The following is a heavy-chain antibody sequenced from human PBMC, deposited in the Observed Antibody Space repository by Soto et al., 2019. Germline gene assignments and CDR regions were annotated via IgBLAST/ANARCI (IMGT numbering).Heavy chain of an antibody. D-gene: IGHD1-26*01. J-gene: IGHJ4*02. V-gene: IGHV1-3*01. CDR3: ARGLGLYYFDY. CDR1: GYTFTSYA. Sequence: QVQLVQSGAEVKKPGASVKVSCKASGYTFTSYAMHWVRQAPGQRLEWMGWINAGNGNTKYSQKFQGRVTITRDTSAGTAYMELSSRRSEETAVYYCARGLGLYYFDYWGQGTLVTVSS. CDR2: INAGNGNT.